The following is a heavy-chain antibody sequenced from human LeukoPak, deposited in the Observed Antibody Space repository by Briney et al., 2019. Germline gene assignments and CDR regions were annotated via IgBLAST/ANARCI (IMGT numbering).Heavy chain of an antibody. D-gene: IGHD6-13*01. J-gene: IGHJ3*02. CDR3: ARVSAACDAFDI. CDR1: GYNFTIYW. V-gene: IGHV1-46*01. Sequence: GESLKISCKGSGYNFTIYWIGWVRQMPGKGLEWMGIIYPGGGSTSYAQKFQGRVTMTRDMSTSTVYMELSSLRSEDTAVYYCARVSAACDAFDIWGQGTMVTVSS. CDR2: IYPGGGST.